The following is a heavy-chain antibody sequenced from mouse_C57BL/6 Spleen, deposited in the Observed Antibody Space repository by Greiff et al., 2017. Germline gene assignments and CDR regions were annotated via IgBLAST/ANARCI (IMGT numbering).Heavy chain of an antibody. CDR2: IDPSDSYT. J-gene: IGHJ4*01. CDR3: ARGFITTVVAFYAMDY. V-gene: IGHV1-50*01. CDR1: GYTFTSYW. D-gene: IGHD1-1*01. Sequence: QVQLQQSGAELVKPGASVKLSCKASGYTFTSYWMQWVKQRPGQGLEWIGEIDPSDSYTNYNQKFKGKATLTVDTSSSTAYMQLSSLTSEDSAVYYGARGFITTVVAFYAMDYWGQGTSVTVSS.